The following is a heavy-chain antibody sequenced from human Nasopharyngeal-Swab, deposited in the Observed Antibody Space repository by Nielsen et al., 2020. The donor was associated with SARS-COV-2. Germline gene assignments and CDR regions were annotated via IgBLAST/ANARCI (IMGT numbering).Heavy chain of an antibody. CDR1: GYSFTSYW. CDR3: ARQRSSSLRKNWFDP. J-gene: IGHJ5*02. Sequence: KVSCKGSGYSFTSYWIGWARQMPGKGLEWMGIIYPGDSDTRYSPSFQGQVTISADKSISTAYLQWSSLKASDTAMYYCARQRSSSLRKNWFDPWGQGTLVTVSS. D-gene: IGHD6-13*01. CDR2: IYPGDSDT. V-gene: IGHV5-51*01.